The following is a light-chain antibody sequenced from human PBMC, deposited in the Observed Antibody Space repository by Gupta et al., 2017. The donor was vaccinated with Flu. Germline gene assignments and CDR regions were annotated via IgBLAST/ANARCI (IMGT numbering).Light chain of an antibody. Sequence: IVLTQSPGTLSLSPGDIASLSCRASQRVAGNSLAWYQQKPGQAPRLLIYGASSRATGTPDRFSGSGSGTDFTLTISRVEPEDLAVYYCQQYGSSSYTFGQGTKLDFK. CDR2: GAS. J-gene: IGKJ2*01. CDR3: QQYGSSSYT. CDR1: QRVAGNS. V-gene: IGKV3-20*01.